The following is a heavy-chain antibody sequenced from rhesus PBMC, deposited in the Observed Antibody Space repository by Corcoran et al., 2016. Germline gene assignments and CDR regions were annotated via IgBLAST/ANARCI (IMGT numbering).Heavy chain of an antibody. CDR3: ARLGVLQFLDWSPFDAFDF. V-gene: IGHV4-122*02. Sequence: QLQLQESGPGLVKPSETLSLTCAVSGYSISSGYGWSWIRQPPGKGLEWIGYISYSGSTSYNPSLKRRVTISRDTSKNQFSLKLSSVTAADTAVYYCARLGVLQFLDWSPFDAFDFWGQGLRVTVSS. CDR2: ISYSGST. J-gene: IGHJ3*01. CDR1: GYSISSGYG. D-gene: IGHD3-3*01.